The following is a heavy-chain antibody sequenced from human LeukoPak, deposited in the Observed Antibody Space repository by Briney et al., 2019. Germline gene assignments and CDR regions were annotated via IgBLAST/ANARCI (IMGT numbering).Heavy chain of an antibody. V-gene: IGHV4-34*01. CDR1: GGSFSGYY. CDR3: ARGQPPYSAGSTYYAGGFYYYDN. D-gene: IGHD1-7*01. Sequence: SETLSLTCAVYGGSFSGYYWRWIRQTPGKGLEWIGEINHSGSAKYKPSLKSRVTISVTLSKNQFSLDLSSVTAADTGVYYCARGQPPYSAGSTYYAGGFYYYDNWGQRTLVTVSS. J-gene: IGHJ4*02. CDR2: INHSGSA.